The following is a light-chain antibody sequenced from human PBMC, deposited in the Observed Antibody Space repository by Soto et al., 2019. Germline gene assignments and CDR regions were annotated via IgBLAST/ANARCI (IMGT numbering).Light chain of an antibody. CDR1: QSVISN. J-gene: IGKJ4*01. CDR3: QQYYKWTLT. Sequence: EIVLTQSPATLSLSPGERATLSCWPSQSVISNLAWYQQKPGQAPRVXIYDASTRATGIPARLSGSGAGTECTLTISSLGSQDVEVDYCQQYYKWTLTFGGGTKVDIK. CDR2: DAS. V-gene: IGKV3-15*01.